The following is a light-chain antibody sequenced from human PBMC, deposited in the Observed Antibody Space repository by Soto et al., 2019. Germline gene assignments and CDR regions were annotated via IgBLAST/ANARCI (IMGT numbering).Light chain of an antibody. J-gene: IGKJ4*01. CDR1: QTISTW. V-gene: IGKV1-5*01. CDR3: QQYNSYPLT. Sequence: DIQMTQSPSALSASVGDRVTSTCRASQTISTWLAWYQQKPGKAPKLLIYDASSLESGVPSRFSGSGSATEFTLTISSLQPDDSATYYCQQYNSYPLTFGGGTKVDIK. CDR2: DAS.